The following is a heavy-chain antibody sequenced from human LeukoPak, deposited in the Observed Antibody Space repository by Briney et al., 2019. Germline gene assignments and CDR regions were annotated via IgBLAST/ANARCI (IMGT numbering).Heavy chain of an antibody. CDR3: ARDLLEWRTFDY. J-gene: IGHJ4*02. D-gene: IGHD2/OR15-2a*01. CDR2: IWYDGSNK. CDR1: GFTFSSYG. Sequence: PVRSLRLSCAASGFTFSSYGMHWVRQAPGKGLEWVAVIWYDGSNKYYADSVKGRFTISRDNSKNTQYLQMNSLRAEDTAVYYCARDLLEWRTFDYWGQGTLVTVSS. V-gene: IGHV3-33*01.